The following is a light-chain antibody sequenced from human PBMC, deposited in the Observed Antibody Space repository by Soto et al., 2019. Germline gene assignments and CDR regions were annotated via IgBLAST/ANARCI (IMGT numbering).Light chain of an antibody. J-gene: IGKJ5*01. CDR3: QQYNNWPQGT. V-gene: IGKV3-15*01. Sequence: EIVMTQSPATLSVSPGERATLSCRASQSVSSNLAWYQQKPGQAPRLLIYGASTRATGIPARFSGSGSGTEFTLTISSLQSVDFAVYYCQQYNNWPQGTFGQGTRLEIK. CDR2: GAS. CDR1: QSVSSN.